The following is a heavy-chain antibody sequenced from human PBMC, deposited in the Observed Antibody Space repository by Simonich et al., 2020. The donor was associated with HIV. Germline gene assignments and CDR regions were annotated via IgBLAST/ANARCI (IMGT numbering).Heavy chain of an antibody. Sequence: QVQLQESGPGLVKPSETLSLTCAVSGYSISSGYYWSWIRQHPGKGLEWIGYIYYSGSTYYNPSLKSRVTISVDTSKNQFSLKLSSVTAADTAVYYCARDSGGGSDLFDYWGQGTLVTVSS. J-gene: IGHJ4*02. V-gene: IGHV4-31*11. CDR1: GYSISSGYY. CDR3: ARDSGGGSDLFDY. CDR2: IYYSGST. D-gene: IGHD2-15*01.